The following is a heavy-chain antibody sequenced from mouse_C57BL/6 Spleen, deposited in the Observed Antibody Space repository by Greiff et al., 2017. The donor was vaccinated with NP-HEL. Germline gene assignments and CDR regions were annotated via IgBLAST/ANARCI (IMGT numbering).Heavy chain of an antibody. CDR3: ARSHYYGSSPWYFDV. V-gene: IGHV1-22*01. J-gene: IGHJ1*03. D-gene: IGHD1-1*01. Sequence: EVQLQQSGPELVKPGASVKMSCKASGYTFTDYNMHWVKQSHGKSLEWIGYINPNNGGTSYNQKFKGKATLTVNKSSSTAYMELRSLTSEDSAVYYCARSHYYGSSPWYFDVWGTGTTVTVSS. CDR1: GYTFTDYN. CDR2: INPNNGGT.